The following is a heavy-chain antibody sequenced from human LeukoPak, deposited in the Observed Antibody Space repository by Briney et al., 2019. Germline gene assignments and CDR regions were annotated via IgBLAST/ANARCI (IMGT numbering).Heavy chain of an antibody. CDR1: GFTFNNYP. J-gene: IGHJ4*02. D-gene: IGHD2-2*01. V-gene: IGHV3-48*04. Sequence: QAGGSLRLSCAAPGFTFNNYPMNWVRQAPGKGLEWVSYIGSGGSTIYYADSVQGRFTVSRDNAHNSLFLQMNSLRAEDTAVYYCARDLSVLVVVPAALDYWGQGTLVTVSS. CDR3: ARDLSVLVVVPAALDY. CDR2: IGSGGSTI.